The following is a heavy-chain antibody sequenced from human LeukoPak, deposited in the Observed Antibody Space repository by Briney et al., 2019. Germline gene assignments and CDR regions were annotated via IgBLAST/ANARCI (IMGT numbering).Heavy chain of an antibody. D-gene: IGHD2-15*01. CDR2: ISDDGSKK. J-gene: IGHJ6*02. CDR1: VSTFTSYG. CDR3: EKDGEYCSGGRCSKNLPGYYYGMDV. V-gene: IGHV3-30*18. Sequence: RGSLRLSCAPSVSTFTSYGMHWVRQAPGKGLEWVAVISDDGSKKYYADSVKGRFTISRDNSKNTLYLQMNSLRAEDTAVYYCEKDGEYCSGGRCSKNLPGYYYGMDVWGQGTTVTVSS.